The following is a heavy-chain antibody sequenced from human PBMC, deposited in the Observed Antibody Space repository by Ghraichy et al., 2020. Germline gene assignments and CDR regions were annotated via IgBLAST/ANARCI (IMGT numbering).Heavy chain of an antibody. V-gene: IGHV3-33*08. CDR1: GFTFSSYG. CDR3: ARDSGGIRFLEWLPNYYYYYGMDV. D-gene: IGHD3-3*01. CDR2: IWYDGSNK. J-gene: IGHJ6*02. Sequence: GGSLRLSCAASGFTFSSYGMHWVRQAPGKGLEWVAVIWYDGSNKYYEDSVKGRFTISRENSKNTLYLQMNSLRAEDTAVYYCARDSGGIRFLEWLPNYYYYYGMDVWGQGTTVTVSS.